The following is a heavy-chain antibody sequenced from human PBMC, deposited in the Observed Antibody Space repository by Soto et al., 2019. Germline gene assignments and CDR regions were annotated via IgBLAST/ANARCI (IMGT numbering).Heavy chain of an antibody. Sequence: EVQLLESGGGLVQPGGSLRLSCAASGFTFSSYAMNWVRQAPGKGLELVSGISSSGDSTYYADSVKGRVTLSRDSSKHKVYLQMKSLRAEDTAVYHCAKPMEAISHYYGMDVWGQGTTVTVSS. D-gene: IGHD1-26*01. V-gene: IGHV3-23*01. CDR1: GFTFSSYA. CDR3: AKPMEAISHYYGMDV. CDR2: ISSSGDST. J-gene: IGHJ6*02.